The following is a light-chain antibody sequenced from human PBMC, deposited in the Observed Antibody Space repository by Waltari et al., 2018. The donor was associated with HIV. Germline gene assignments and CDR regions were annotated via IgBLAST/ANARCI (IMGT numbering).Light chain of an antibody. CDR1: SNDVGSSNY. Sequence: QSALTQPRSVSGSPGQSVTISCTETSNDVGSSNYVSWYQQHPGKAPKLMIYDVGKRPSGVPDRFSGSKSGNTASLTISGLQAEDEADYYCCSYAGSLYVFGTGTKVTVL. CDR2: DVG. J-gene: IGLJ1*01. CDR3: CSYAGSLYV. V-gene: IGLV2-11*01.